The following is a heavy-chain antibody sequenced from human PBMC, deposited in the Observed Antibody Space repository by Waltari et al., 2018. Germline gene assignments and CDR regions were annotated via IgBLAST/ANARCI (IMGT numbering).Heavy chain of an antibody. CDR2: VSHSGSS. V-gene: IGHV4-4*07. CDR3: ARDQHLAASRGFGMDV. D-gene: IGHD3-16*01. J-gene: IGHJ6*02. Sequence: QVQLQESGPGLLKASETLSLTCAVSDVLVTNYYWSWSRQAAGKQLEWIGRVSHSGSSNYNPSLASRVQMYVDRSKNHFSLKLNSVTAADTAIYYCARDQHLAASRGFGMDVWGRGTTVTVSS. CDR1: DVLVTNYY.